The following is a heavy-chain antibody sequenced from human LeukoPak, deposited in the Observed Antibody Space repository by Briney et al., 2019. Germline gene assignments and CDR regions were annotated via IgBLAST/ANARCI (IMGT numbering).Heavy chain of an antibody. D-gene: IGHD1/OR15-1a*01. CDR3: ARDRTISRGHVEYYFDY. Sequence: HPGGSLRLSCAASGFTFSSYGMHWVRQAPGKGLEWVAVISYDGSNKYYVDSVKGRFTISRDNSKNTLYLQMNSLRAEDTAVYYCARDRTISRGHVEYYFDYWGQGTLVTVSS. J-gene: IGHJ4*02. CDR2: ISYDGSNK. CDR1: GFTFSSYG. V-gene: IGHV3-30*03.